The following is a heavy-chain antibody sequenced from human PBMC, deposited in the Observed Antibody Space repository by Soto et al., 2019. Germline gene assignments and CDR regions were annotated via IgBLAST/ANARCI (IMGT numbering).Heavy chain of an antibody. J-gene: IGHJ4*02. CDR3: AKVMAITRQRDPADY. V-gene: IGHV3-30*18. CDR2: ISYDGSNK. D-gene: IGHD2-8*01. CDR1: GFTFSSYG. Sequence: GGSLRLSRAASGFTFSSYGMHWVRQSQGKGLEWVAVISYDGSNKYYADSVKGRFTISRDNSKNTLYLQMNSLRAEDTAVYYCAKVMAITRQRDPADYRGQGTLVTVSS.